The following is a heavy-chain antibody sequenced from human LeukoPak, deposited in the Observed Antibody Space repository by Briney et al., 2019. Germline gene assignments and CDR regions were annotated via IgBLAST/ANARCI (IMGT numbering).Heavy chain of an antibody. CDR2: ISSYGVST. D-gene: IGHD2-21*02. V-gene: IGHV3-64*01. J-gene: IGHJ4*02. Sequence: PGGSLRLSCAASGFTFSSYAMHWVRQAPGTGLQYVSAISSYGVSTYYANSVKGRFTISRDNSKNTLYLQMGSLRAEDMAVYYCAKDRGDLPPYFDYWGQGTLVTVSS. CDR1: GFTFSSYA. CDR3: AKDRGDLPPYFDY.